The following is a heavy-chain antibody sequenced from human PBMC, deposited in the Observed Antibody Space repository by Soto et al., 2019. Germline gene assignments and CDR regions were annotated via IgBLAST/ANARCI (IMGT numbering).Heavy chain of an antibody. J-gene: IGHJ4*02. D-gene: IGHD3-22*01. V-gene: IGHV3-33*01. CDR3: AGGIHYYGSNGYGPGAY. Sequence: QVQLVESGGGVVQPGGSLRLSCAASGFTFSSYAMHWVRQAPGKGLEWMAVIWYDGSRKHYADSLKGRFTISRDNPKNTLYLEMNSLRVEDTAVYYCAGGIHYYGSNGYGPGAYWGQGTLVSVSS. CDR1: GFTFSSYA. CDR2: IWYDGSRK.